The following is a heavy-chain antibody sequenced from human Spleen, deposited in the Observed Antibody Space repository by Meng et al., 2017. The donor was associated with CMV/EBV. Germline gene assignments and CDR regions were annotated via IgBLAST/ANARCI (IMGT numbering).Heavy chain of an antibody. CDR2: ISVYNDNT. Sequence: ASVKVSCKDSGYSFSSYGISSVRQAPGQGLEWMGWISVYNDNTNYAQKFQGRVTMTTDTSTSTAYMELRSLRSDDTAVYYCAREVFYSMGWEYYYGMDVWGQGTTVTVSS. CDR3: AREVFYSMGWEYYYGMDV. CDR1: GYSFSSYG. J-gene: IGHJ6*02. D-gene: IGHD1-26*01. V-gene: IGHV1-18*01.